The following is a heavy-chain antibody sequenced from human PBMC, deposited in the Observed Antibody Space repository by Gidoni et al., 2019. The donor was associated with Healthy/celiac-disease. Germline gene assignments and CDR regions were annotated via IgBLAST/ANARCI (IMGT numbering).Heavy chain of an antibody. CDR1: GGSFSGYY. Sequence: QVQLQQWGAGLLKPSETLSLTCAVYGGSFSGYYWSWIRQPPGKGLEWSGEINHSGSNNYNQALKSRVTIFRDTSKNQFVLKLSLVTAAGTAVDYWARGHCTNGGCHEGYWFDPWGQGTLVTVFS. CDR3: ARGHCTNGGCHEGYWFDP. CDR2: INHSGSN. D-gene: IGHD2-8*01. V-gene: IGHV4-34*01. J-gene: IGHJ5*02.